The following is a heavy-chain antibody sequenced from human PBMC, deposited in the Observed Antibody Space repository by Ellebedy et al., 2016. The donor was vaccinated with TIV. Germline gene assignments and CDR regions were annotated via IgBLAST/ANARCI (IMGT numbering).Heavy chain of an antibody. CDR1: GGSINTDRYY. Sequence: SETLSLXXSVSGGSINTDRYYWSWVRQPPGKGLEWIGYIYHGWSTNYNPSLKSRVSISVDTSKNQFSLKLRSVTPADTAVYYCARAVAMTHYCDYWGQGTLVTVSS. V-gene: IGHV4-61*01. J-gene: IGHJ4*02. CDR3: ARAVAMTHYCDY. CDR2: IYHGWST. D-gene: IGHD3-9*01.